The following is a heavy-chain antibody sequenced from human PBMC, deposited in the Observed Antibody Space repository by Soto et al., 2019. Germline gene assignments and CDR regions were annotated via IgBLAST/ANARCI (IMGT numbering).Heavy chain of an antibody. CDR3: AKGTLESIAGGYYYYMDV. J-gene: IGHJ6*03. V-gene: IGHV3-9*01. D-gene: IGHD1-1*01. Sequence: GGSLRLSCAASGFTFDDYAMHWVRQAPGKGLEWVSGISWNSGSIGYADSVKGRFTISRDNAKNSLYLQMNSLRAEDTALYYCAKGTLESIAGGYYYYMDVWGKGTTVTVSS. CDR2: ISWNSGSI. CDR1: GFTFDDYA.